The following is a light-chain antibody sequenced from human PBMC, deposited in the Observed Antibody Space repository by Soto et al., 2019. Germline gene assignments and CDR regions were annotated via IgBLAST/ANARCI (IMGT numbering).Light chain of an antibody. CDR1: QSTLYSPNNKNA. CDR3: QQYYSSPWT. J-gene: IGKJ1*01. CDR2: WAS. V-gene: IGKV4-1*01. Sequence: DIAMTQSPDSLAVSLGERATINCKSSQSTLYSPNNKNALAWYQQKPGQPPRLLIYWASTRDSGVPDRFSGSGSGTDFTLTISSLEAEDVAVYYCQQYYSSPWTFGQGTKVEVK.